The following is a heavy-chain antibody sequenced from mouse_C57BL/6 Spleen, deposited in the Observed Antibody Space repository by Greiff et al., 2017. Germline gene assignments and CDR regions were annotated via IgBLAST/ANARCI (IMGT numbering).Heavy chain of an antibody. J-gene: IGHJ2*01. D-gene: IGHD2-1*01. CDR1: GYTFTDYY. CDR2: INPNNGGT. Sequence: VQLQQSGPELVKPGASVKISCKASGYTFTDYYMNWVKQSHGKSLEWIGDINPNNGGTSYNQKFKGKATLTVDKSSSTAYMELRSLTSEDSAVXYCARIYYGYFDYWGQGTTLTVSS. CDR3: ARIYYGYFDY. V-gene: IGHV1-26*01.